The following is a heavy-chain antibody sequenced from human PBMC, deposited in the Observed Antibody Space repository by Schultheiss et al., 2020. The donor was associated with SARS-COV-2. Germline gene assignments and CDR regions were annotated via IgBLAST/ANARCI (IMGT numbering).Heavy chain of an antibody. Sequence: GESLKISCAASGFTFSSYAMSWVRQAPGKGLELVSAISGSGGSTYYADSVKGRFTISRDNSKNTVYLQLNSLRDEDTAVYYCARAPWIQLWPLGYWGQGTLVTVSS. D-gene: IGHD5-18*01. CDR1: GFTFSSYA. CDR2: ISGSGGST. CDR3: ARAPWIQLWPLGY. J-gene: IGHJ4*02. V-gene: IGHV3-23*01.